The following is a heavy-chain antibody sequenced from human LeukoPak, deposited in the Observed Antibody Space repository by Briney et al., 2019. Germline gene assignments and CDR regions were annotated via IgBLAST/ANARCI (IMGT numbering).Heavy chain of an antibody. CDR3: ARDANYYDFWSGPFDY. V-gene: IGHV3-30-3*01. J-gene: IGHJ4*02. CDR1: GFTFSSYA. D-gene: IGHD3-3*01. Sequence: GGSLRLACAASGFTFSSYAMHWVRQAPGKGLEWVAVISYDGSNKYYADSVKGRFTISRDNSKNTLYLQTNSLRAEDTAVYYCARDANYYDFWSGPFDYWGQGTLVTVSS. CDR2: ISYDGSNK.